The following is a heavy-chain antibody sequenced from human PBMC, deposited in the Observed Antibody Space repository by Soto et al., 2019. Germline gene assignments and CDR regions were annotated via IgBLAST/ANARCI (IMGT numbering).Heavy chain of an antibody. CDR3: ARTNYDILTGYRLAS. CDR1: GYTFTGYY. CDR2: INPNSGGT. J-gene: IGHJ5*01. Sequence: ASVKVSCKASGYTFTGYYMHWVRQAPGQGLEWMGWINPNSGGTNYAQKFQGWVTMTRDTSISTAYMELSRLRSDDTAVYYCARTNYDILTGYRLASWGQGTLVTVSS. D-gene: IGHD3-9*01. V-gene: IGHV1-2*04.